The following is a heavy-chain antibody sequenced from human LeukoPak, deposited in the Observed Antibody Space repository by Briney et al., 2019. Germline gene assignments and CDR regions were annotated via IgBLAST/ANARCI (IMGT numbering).Heavy chain of an antibody. V-gene: IGHV1-2*02. D-gene: IGHD2-15*01. CDR1: GYTFTSYD. J-gene: IGHJ4*02. CDR2: INPNSGGT. CDR3: AIGYCSGGSCPGDY. Sequence: ASVKVSCKASGYTFTSYDINWVRQAPGQGLEWMGWINPNSGGTNYAQKFQGRVTMTRDTSISTAYMELSRLRSDDTAVYYCAIGYCSGGSCPGDYWGQGTLVTVSS.